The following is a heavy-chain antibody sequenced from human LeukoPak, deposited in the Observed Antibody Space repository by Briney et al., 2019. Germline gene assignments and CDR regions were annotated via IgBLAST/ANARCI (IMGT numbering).Heavy chain of an antibody. D-gene: IGHD3-10*01. CDR1: GGSISSYY. Sequence: SETLSLTCTVSGGSISSYYWSWIRQPPGKGLEWIGSIYYSGSTYYNPSLKSRVTISVDTSKNQFSLKLSSVTAADTAVYYCARHELGFDYWGQGTLVTVSS. CDR2: IYYSGST. CDR3: ARHELGFDY. J-gene: IGHJ4*02. V-gene: IGHV4-39*01.